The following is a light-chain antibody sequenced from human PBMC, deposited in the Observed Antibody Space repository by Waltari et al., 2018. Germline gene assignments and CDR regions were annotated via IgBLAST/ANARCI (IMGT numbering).Light chain of an antibody. CDR1: QSVLYSSENKNY. J-gene: IGKJ2*01. Sequence: DIVMTQSPDSLAVSLGERTSINCKASQSVLYSSENKNYLAWYRQKPGQHPNLLIYWASTRESGVPGRFSGSGSGTDFTLTISSLQAEDVAVYYCQQYYSTPYTFGQGTKLEIK. CDR2: WAS. CDR3: QQYYSTPYT. V-gene: IGKV4-1*01.